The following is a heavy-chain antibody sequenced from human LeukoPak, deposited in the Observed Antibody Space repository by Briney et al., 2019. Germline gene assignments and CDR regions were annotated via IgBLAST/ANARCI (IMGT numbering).Heavy chain of an antibody. J-gene: IGHJ6*02. CDR2: LSSSGSTI. CDR3: AKSYYYGMDV. Sequence: GGSLRLSCAASGFSFSSYSMNWVRQAPGMGLEWISYLSSSGSTIYYADSVKGRFTISRDNAKNSLYLQMNSLRAEDTAVYYCAKSYYYGMDVWGQGTTVTVSS. CDR1: GFSFSSYS. V-gene: IGHV3-48*01.